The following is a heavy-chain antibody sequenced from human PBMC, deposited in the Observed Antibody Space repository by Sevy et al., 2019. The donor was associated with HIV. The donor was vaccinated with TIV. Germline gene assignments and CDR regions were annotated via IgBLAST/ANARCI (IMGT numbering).Heavy chain of an antibody. CDR2: INQDGSES. D-gene: IGHD6-19*01. V-gene: IGHV3-7*01. Sequence: GGSLRLSCRASGFTFNDYWMAWVRQAPGKGLECVADINQDGSESNYVGSVKGRFTIYRDNAKNSVYLQMNSLRGEDTAVYFCARDGLPGSPGYTGGFDWGQGTLVTVSS. J-gene: IGHJ4*02. CDR3: ARDGLPGSPGYTGGFD. CDR1: GFTFNDYW.